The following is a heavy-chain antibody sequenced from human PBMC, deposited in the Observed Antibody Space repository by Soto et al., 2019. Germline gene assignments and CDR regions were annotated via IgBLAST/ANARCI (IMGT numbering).Heavy chain of an antibody. J-gene: IGHJ6*02. D-gene: IGHD6-19*01. Sequence: QVQLQESGPGLVKPSETLSLTCTVSGGSISSYYWSWIRQPPGKGLEWIGYIYYSGSTNYNPSLKSRVTISVDTSKNQFSLKLSSVTAADTAVYYCASLESYSSGWYGTYYGMDVWGQGTTVTVSS. CDR3: ASLESYSSGWYGTYYGMDV. CDR1: GGSISSYY. CDR2: IYYSGST. V-gene: IGHV4-59*01.